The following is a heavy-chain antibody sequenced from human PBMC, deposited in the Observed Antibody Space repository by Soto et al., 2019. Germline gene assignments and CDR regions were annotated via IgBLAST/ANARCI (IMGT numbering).Heavy chain of an antibody. V-gene: IGHV1-3*01. Sequence: QVQLVQSGAEVKKPGASVKVSCKASGYTFTSYAMHWVRQAPGQRLEWMGWINAGNGNTKYSQKFQGRVTITRDTSARNGYKELGSLRSEDKAVEFWAREGGITGTTPVFDYWGQGTLVTVSS. CDR3: AREGGITGTTPVFDY. CDR1: GYTFTSYA. CDR2: INAGNGNT. J-gene: IGHJ4*02. D-gene: IGHD1-7*01.